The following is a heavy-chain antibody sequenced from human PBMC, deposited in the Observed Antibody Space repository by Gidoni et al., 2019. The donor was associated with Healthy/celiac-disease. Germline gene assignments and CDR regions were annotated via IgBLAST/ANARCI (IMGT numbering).Heavy chain of an antibody. CDR1: GGPFSSYA. J-gene: IGHJ4*02. CDR3: ARDTVGATQLDY. V-gene: IGHV1-69*01. Sequence: QVQLVQSGAEVKKPGSSVKVSCTASGGPFSSYAISWVRQAPGQGLEWMGGIIPIFGTANYAQKCQGRVTITADESTSTAYMELSSLRSEDTAVYYCARDTVGATQLDYWGQGTLVTVSS. CDR2: IIPIFGTA. D-gene: IGHD1-26*01.